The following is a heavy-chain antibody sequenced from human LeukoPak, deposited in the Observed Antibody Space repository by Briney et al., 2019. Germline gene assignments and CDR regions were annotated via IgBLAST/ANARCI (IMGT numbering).Heavy chain of an antibody. Sequence: ASVKVSCKASGYTFTNYWIQWVRQAPGQGLEWVALINPNDGSTTYAHKFQGRVTMTRDTSTSTVYMDLSSLTSEDTAVYYCARAPRNSSTMLDYWGQGTLVTVSS. D-gene: IGHD6-13*01. CDR2: INPNDGST. V-gene: IGHV1-46*01. CDR3: ARAPRNSSTMLDY. J-gene: IGHJ4*02. CDR1: GYTFTNYW.